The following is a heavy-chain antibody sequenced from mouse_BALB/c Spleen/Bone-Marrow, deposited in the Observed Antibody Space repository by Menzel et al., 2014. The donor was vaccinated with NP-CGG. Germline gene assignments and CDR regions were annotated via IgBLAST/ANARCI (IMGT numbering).Heavy chain of an antibody. CDR3: ARNYGNYVWFAN. V-gene: IGHV1-9*01. D-gene: IGHD2-1*01. Sequence: VQLQQSGAELMKPGASVKLSCKAPGSKLSGTWMEWVKKRPGQGFEWIGRILPGSGSTNYNEKFKGKATFTADTSSNTAYMQLSSLTSEDSAVYYCARNYGNYVWFANWGQGTLVTVSA. J-gene: IGHJ3*01. CDR2: ILPGSGST. CDR1: GSKLSGTW.